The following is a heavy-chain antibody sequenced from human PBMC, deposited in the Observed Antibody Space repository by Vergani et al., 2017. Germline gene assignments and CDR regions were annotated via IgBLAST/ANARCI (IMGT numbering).Heavy chain of an antibody. D-gene: IGHD3-22*01. V-gene: IGHV4-38-2*02. CDR2: IYYSGST. CDR1: GYSISSGYY. J-gene: IGHJ3*02. Sequence: QVQLQESGPGLVKPSETLSLTCTVSGYSISSGYYWGWIRQPPGKGLEWIGYIYYSGSTYYNPSLKSRVTISVDTSKNQFSLKLSSVTAADTAVYYCARDDYYDSSGSYAFDIWGQGTMVTVSS. CDR3: ARDDYYDSSGSYAFDI.